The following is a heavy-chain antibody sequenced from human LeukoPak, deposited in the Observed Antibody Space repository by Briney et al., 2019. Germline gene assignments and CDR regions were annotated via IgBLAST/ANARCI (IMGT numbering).Heavy chain of an antibody. CDR2: IYPGDSDT. CDR3: ARHYCSSTSCDSYYFDY. D-gene: IGHD2-2*01. V-gene: IGHV5-51*01. Sequence: GESLKISCKGSGYSFTSYWIGWVRQMPGKGLEWMGIIYPGDSDTRYSPSFQGQVTISADKSISTAYLQWSSLKASDTAMYYCARHYCSSTSCDSYYFDYWGQGTLVTVSS. J-gene: IGHJ4*02. CDR1: GYSFTSYW.